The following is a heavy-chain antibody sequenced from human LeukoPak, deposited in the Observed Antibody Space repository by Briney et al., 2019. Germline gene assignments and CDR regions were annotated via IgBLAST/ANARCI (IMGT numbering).Heavy chain of an antibody. CDR1: GFTFCSYA. Sequence: PGRSLRLSCAASGFTFCSYAMHWVRQAPGKGLEWVAVISYDGSNKYYADSVKGRFTISRDNSRNTLYLQMNSLRAEDTAVYYCARDLEAAADPGSFDIWGQGTMVTVSS. CDR3: ARDLEAAADPGSFDI. J-gene: IGHJ3*02. D-gene: IGHD6-13*01. CDR2: ISYDGSNK. V-gene: IGHV3-30-3*01.